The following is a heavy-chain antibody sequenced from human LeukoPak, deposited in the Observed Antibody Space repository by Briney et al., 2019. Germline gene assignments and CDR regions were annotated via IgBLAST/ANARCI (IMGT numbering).Heavy chain of an antibody. J-gene: IGHJ4*02. D-gene: IGHD5-24*01. V-gene: IGHV1-8*01. Sequence: ASVKVSCKASGYTFTSYDINWVRQATGQGLEWMGWMNPNSGNTGYAQKFQGRVTMTRNTSISTAYMELSSLRSEDTAVYYCARGRRVEMATIYIYWGQGTLVTVSS. CDR3: ARGRRVEMATIYIY. CDR1: GYTFTSYD. CDR2: MNPNSGNT.